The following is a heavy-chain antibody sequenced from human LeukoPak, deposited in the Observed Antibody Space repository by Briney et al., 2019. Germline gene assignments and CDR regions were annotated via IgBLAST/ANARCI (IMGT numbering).Heavy chain of an antibody. V-gene: IGHV1-2*02. Sequence: GASVKVSCKASGYTFTDYYMHWVRQAPGQGLEWMGWINPNSGGTNYAQQFQGRVTMTRDTSISTTYMGLGNLRSDDTAVYYCARGIAAPGGRWFDPWGQGTLVTVSS. D-gene: IGHD6-13*01. CDR3: ARGIAAPGGRWFDP. J-gene: IGHJ5*02. CDR2: INPNSGGT. CDR1: GYTFTDYY.